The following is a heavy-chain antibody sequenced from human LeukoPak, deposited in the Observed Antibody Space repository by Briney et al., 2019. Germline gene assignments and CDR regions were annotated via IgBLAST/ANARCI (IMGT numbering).Heavy chain of an antibody. CDR1: GCSFSNYW. CDR2: IYPGDSDT. V-gene: IGHV5-51*01. J-gene: IGHJ4*02. Sequence: RGESLKISCKGSGCSFSNYWIGWVRQMPGKGLEWMGIIYPGDSDTRYSPSFQGQVTISADKSISTAYLQWSSLKASDTAMYFCARQGSGWYPGEYWGQGTLVTVSS. CDR3: ARQGSGWYPGEY. D-gene: IGHD6-19*01.